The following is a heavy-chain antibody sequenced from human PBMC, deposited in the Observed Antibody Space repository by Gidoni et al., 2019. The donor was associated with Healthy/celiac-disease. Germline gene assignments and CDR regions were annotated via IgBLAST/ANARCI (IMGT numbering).Heavy chain of an antibody. CDR3: ARRGSGSYFGFEYNWFDP. J-gene: IGHJ5*02. Sequence: QVQLQESGPGLVKPSPTLSLTCTVSGGSISSGGYYWSWIRQHPGKGLEWIGYIYYSGSTYYNPSLKSRVTISVDTSKNQFSLKLSSVTAADTAVYYCARRGSGSYFGFEYNWFDPWGQGTLVTVSS. D-gene: IGHD3-10*01. CDR2: IYYSGST. V-gene: IGHV4-31*03. CDR1: GGSISSGGYY.